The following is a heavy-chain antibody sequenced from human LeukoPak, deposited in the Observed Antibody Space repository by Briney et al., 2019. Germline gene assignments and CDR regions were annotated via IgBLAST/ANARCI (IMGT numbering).Heavy chain of an antibody. CDR2: IYYTGSS. Sequence: ASETLSLTCTISGGSISSISYYWGWIRQPPGKGLEWIGSIYYTGSSYYNPSLESRVTVSADTSKNQFSLNLRSVTAADTAVYYCARRFSGSFELDYWGQGTLVTVSS. V-gene: IGHV4-39*01. CDR1: GGSISSISYY. CDR3: ARRFSGSFELDY. J-gene: IGHJ4*02. D-gene: IGHD1-26*01.